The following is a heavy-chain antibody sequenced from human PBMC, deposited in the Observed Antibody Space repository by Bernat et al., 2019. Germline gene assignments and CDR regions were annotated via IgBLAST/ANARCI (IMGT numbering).Heavy chain of an antibody. V-gene: IGHV3-15*01. CDR1: GFTFSNAW. D-gene: IGHD1-14*01. J-gene: IGHJ4*02. CDR2: IKSKTDGGTT. Sequence: EVQLVESGGGLVKPGGSLRLSCAASGFTFSNAWMSWVRQAPGKGLEWVGRIKSKTDGGTTDYAAPVKGRFTISRDDSKNTLYLQMNSLRVEDTAIYYCAKDSRISGTTPSSFDNWGQGTLVTVSS. CDR3: AKDSRISGTTPSSFDN.